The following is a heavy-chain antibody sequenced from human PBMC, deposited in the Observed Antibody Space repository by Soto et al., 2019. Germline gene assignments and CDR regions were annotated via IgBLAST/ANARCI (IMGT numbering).Heavy chain of an antibody. CDR3: ARDQRLILPLGLMDV. CDR2: ISYDGSNK. D-gene: IGHD1-1*01. J-gene: IGHJ6*02. Sequence: GGSLRLSCAASGFTFSSYAMHWVRQAPGKGLEWVAVISYDGSNKYYADSVKGRFTISRDNSKNTRYLQMNSLRAEDTAVYYCARDQRLILPLGLMDVWGQGTTVTVSS. V-gene: IGHV3-30-3*01. CDR1: GFTFSSYA.